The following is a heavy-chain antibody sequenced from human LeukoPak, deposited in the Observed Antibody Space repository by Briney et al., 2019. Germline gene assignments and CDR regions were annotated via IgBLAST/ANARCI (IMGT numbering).Heavy chain of an antibody. V-gene: IGHV1-46*01. CDR1: GYTFTSYY. Sequence: GASVKVSCKASGYTFTSYYMHWVRQAPGQGLEGMGIINPSGGTTSYAQKFQGRVTMTRDTSTSTVYMELSSLRSEDTAVYYCARRGAVDTTMTNWGQGTLVTVSS. CDR3: ARRGAVDTTMTN. J-gene: IGHJ4*02. CDR2: INPSGGTT. D-gene: IGHD5-18*01.